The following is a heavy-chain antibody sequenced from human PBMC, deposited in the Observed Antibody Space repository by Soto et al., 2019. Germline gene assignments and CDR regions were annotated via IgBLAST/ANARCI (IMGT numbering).Heavy chain of an antibody. D-gene: IGHD6-19*01. V-gene: IGHV3-7*01. CDR3: ATAVRGSAWSY. CDR2: IKDDGSQT. J-gene: IGHJ4*02. CDR1: GFTFSGYW. Sequence: EVKLEEAGGGLVQTGGSLRPSCAVSGFTFSGYWMSWVRQSPGRGLEGVANIKDDGSQTYYVGSVRGRFTISRDNGQNSLYLHMNSLRVEDTAVYYCATAVRGSAWSYWGQGTLVTVSS.